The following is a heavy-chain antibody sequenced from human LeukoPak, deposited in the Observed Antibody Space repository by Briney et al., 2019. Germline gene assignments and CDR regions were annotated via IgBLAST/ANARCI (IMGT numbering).Heavy chain of an antibody. CDR1: GFTFSSYS. CDR2: ISSSSSYI. J-gene: IGHJ4*02. D-gene: IGHD3-9*01. V-gene: IGHV3-21*01. CDR3: ARDPYFDWLLDGDFDY. Sequence: PGGSLRLSCAASGFTFSSYSMNWVRQAPGKGLEWVSSISSSSSYIYYADSVKGRFTISRDIAKNSLYLQMNSLRAEDTAVYYCARDPYFDWLLDGDFDYWGQGTLVTVSS.